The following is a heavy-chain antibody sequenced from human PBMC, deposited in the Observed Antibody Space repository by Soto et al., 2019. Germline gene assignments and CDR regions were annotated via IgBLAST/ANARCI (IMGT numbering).Heavy chain of an antibody. J-gene: IGHJ4*02. Sequence: QITLKESGPTLVKPTQTLTLTCSFSGFSLSTTGVGVGWIRQSPGKALEWLAIIYCDNDKRYSPSLNSRVTITKDTSKKQVVLTVPNMDPVDTGTYYCARSLWFGELHWGQGALVTVSS. CDR3: ARSLWFGELH. D-gene: IGHD3-10*01. CDR1: GFSLSTTGVG. V-gene: IGHV2-5*02. CDR2: IYCDNDK.